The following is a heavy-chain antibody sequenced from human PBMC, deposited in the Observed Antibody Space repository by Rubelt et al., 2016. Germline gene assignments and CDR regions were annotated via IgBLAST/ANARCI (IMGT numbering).Heavy chain of an antibody. CDR3: ARDPRTIFGVVGYYYYGMDV. J-gene: IGHJ6*02. D-gene: IGHD3-3*01. V-gene: IGHV3-30*14. CDR2: ISYDGSNK. Sequence: LEWVAVISYDGSNKYYADSVKGRFTISRDNSKNTLYLQMNSLRAEDTAVYYCARDPRTIFGVVGYYYYGMDVWGQGTTVTVSS.